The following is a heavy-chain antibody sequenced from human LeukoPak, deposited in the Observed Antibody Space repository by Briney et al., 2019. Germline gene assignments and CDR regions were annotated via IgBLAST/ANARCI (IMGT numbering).Heavy chain of an antibody. CDR1: GYSFTSYW. CDR2: IYPDDSDT. J-gene: IGHJ6*03. CDR3: ARHGHCTNGVCYSNYYYYMDV. V-gene: IGHV5-51*01. D-gene: IGHD2-8*01. Sequence: PGESLKISCKGSGYSFTSYWSSWVRQMPGKGLEWMGIIYPDDSDTRYSPSFEGQVIISVDKSISTAYLQWSSLKASDTATYYCARHGHCTNGVCYSNYYYYMDVWGKGTTVTVSS.